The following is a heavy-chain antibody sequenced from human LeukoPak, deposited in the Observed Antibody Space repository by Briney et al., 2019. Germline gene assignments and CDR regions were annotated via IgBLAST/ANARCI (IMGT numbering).Heavy chain of an antibody. Sequence: ASVKVSCKASGYTFTGYFMHWVRQAPGQGLEWMGWINPNSGGTNYAQKFQGRVTMTRDTSISTAYMDLSRLRSDDTAVYYCARLYSGTYSYFDYWGQGTLVTVSS. CDR3: ARLYSGTYSYFDY. V-gene: IGHV1-2*02. D-gene: IGHD1-26*01. J-gene: IGHJ4*02. CDR1: GYTFTGYF. CDR2: INPNSGGT.